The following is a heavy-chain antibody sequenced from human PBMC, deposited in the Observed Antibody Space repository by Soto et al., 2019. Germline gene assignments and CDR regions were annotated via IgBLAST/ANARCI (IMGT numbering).Heavy chain of an antibody. V-gene: IGHV3-30*18. CDR1: GVTFNIYG. Sequence: GGSLRLSCAASGVTFNIYGMHWVRQAPDKGLEWVAVISYDGSNQYYADSVKGRFTISRDNSKNTLFLQMNSLSAADPAVYYCAKDHASGQGSFDSWGQGTRGTAPQ. CDR2: ISYDGSNQ. CDR3: AKDHASGQGSFDS. J-gene: IGHJ4*02.